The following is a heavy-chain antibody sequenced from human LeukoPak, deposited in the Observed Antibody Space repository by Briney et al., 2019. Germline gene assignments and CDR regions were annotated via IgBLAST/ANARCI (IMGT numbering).Heavy chain of an antibody. CDR3: ARDPAYGSGSYYFEGFDY. CDR2: ISAYNGNT. Sequence: ASVKVSCKASGYTFTSYGISWLRQAPGQGLEWLGWISAYNGNTNYAQKLQGRGTMTTDTSTSTAYMELRSLRSDDTAVYYCARDPAYGSGSYYFEGFDYWGQGTLVTVSS. CDR1: GYTFTSYG. V-gene: IGHV1-18*01. D-gene: IGHD3-10*01. J-gene: IGHJ4*02.